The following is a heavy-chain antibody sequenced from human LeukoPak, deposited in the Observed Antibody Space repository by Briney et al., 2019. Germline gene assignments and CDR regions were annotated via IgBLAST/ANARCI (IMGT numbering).Heavy chain of an antibody. Sequence: SETLSLTCAVYGGSFSGYYWSWIRQPPGKGLEWIGEINHSGSTNYNPSLKSRVTISVDTSKNQFSLRLSSVTAADTAVYYCARGPRSIVVVPAANRYYYYYMDVWGKGTTVTVSS. CDR1: GGSFSGYY. V-gene: IGHV4-34*01. CDR2: INHSGST. CDR3: ARGPRSIVVVPAANRYYYYYMDV. D-gene: IGHD2-2*01. J-gene: IGHJ6*03.